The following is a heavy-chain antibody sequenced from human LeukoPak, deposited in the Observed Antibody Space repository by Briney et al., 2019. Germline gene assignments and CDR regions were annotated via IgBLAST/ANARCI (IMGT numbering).Heavy chain of an antibody. V-gene: IGHV3-21*01. CDR2: ISSSSSYI. CDR1: GFTFSSYS. Sequence: PGGSLRLSCAASGFTFSSYSMNWVRQAPGKGLEWVSSISSSSSYIYYADSAKGRFTISRDNAKNSLYLQMNSLRAEDTAVYYCARDRSDIVVVPAATGGDPIDYWGQGTLVTVSS. CDR3: ARDRSDIVVVPAATGGDPIDY. D-gene: IGHD2-2*01. J-gene: IGHJ4*02.